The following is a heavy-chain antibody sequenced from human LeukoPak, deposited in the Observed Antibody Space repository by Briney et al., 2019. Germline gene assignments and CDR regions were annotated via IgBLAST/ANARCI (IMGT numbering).Heavy chain of an antibody. CDR2: ISGGST. CDR3: AKDILNIVVVPAAIIY. CDR1: GFTVSSNE. D-gene: IGHD2-2*01. J-gene: IGHJ4*02. V-gene: IGHV3-38-3*01. Sequence: GGSLRLSCAASGFTVSSNEMSWVRQAPGKGLEWVSSISGGSTYYADSVKGRFTISRDNSKNTLYLQMNSLRAEDTAVYYCAKDILNIVVVPAAIIYWGQGTLVTVSS.